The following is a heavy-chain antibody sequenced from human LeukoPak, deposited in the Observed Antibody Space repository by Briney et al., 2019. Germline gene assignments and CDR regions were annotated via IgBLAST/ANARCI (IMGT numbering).Heavy chain of an antibody. V-gene: IGHV5-51*01. J-gene: IGHJ4*02. D-gene: IGHD6-19*01. CDR2: IYPDDSET. Sequence: GESLKISCKVSGYIFTTYWIGWVRQMPGKGLEWMGIIYPDDSETRYSPSFQGQVTISADKSLSTASLQWSSLKASDTAMYYCARHRFYSDGWSPFDYWSQGTLVTV. CDR1: GYIFTTYW. CDR3: ARHRFYSDGWSPFDY.